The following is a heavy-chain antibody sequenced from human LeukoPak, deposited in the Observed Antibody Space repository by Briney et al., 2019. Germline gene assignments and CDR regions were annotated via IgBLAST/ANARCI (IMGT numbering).Heavy chain of an antibody. Sequence: PSETLSLTCTVSGGSITSYYWTWIRQPPGKGLEWIGNINHSGSTRYNPSLKSRVTIFLDMSKNQISLELLSLTATDTAVYYCARATNDAWKAQYTGGLYYMDVWGKGTTVIVSS. CDR2: INHSGST. CDR1: GGSITSYY. CDR3: ARATNDAWKAQYTGGLYYMDV. J-gene: IGHJ6*03. D-gene: IGHD1-1*01. V-gene: IGHV4-59*01.